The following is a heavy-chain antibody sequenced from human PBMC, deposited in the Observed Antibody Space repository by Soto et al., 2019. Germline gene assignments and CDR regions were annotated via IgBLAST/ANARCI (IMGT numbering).Heavy chain of an antibody. D-gene: IGHD1-1*01. CDR3: ARDGPLERGNAFHT. CDR2: TSYSGFT. J-gene: IGHJ3*02. Sequence: HVQLQESGPGLVKPSETLSLTCSVSGDSVRTYYWSWIRQAPGMGLEWIAFTSYSGFTSYNPSLASRLTVSLDTSRNQFSLKLTSMTAADTAVYFCARDGPLERGNAFHTWGPGTMVTVSS. CDR1: GDSVRTYY. V-gene: IGHV4-59*02.